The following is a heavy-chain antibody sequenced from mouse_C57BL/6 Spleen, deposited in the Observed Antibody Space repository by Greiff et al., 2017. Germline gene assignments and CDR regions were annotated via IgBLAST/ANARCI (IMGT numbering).Heavy chain of an antibody. Sequence: DVKLVESGEGLVKPGGSLKLSCAASGFTFSSYAMSWVRQTPEKRLEWVAYISSGGDYIYYADTVKGRFTISRDNARNTLYLQMSSLKSEDTAMYYCTREAPYYYGSSYDYYAMDYWGQGTSVTVSS. J-gene: IGHJ4*01. V-gene: IGHV5-9-1*02. CDR2: ISSGGDYI. CDR1: GFTFSSYA. D-gene: IGHD1-1*01. CDR3: TREAPYYYGSSYDYYAMDY.